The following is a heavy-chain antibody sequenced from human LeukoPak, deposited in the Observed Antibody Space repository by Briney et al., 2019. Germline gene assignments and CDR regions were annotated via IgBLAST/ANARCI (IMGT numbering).Heavy chain of an antibody. Sequence: SETLSLTCTVSGGSFSSSSYYWAWIRQPPGKGLEWIGSIYYSGSTYHNPSLKSRVTISVDTSKNQFSLRLSSVTAADTAVYYCARHGRRRIGLTMIVVYYFDYWGQGTLVTVSS. CDR3: ARHGRRRIGLTMIVVYYFDY. D-gene: IGHD3-22*01. CDR1: GGSFSSSSYY. V-gene: IGHV4-39*01. CDR2: IYYSGST. J-gene: IGHJ4*02.